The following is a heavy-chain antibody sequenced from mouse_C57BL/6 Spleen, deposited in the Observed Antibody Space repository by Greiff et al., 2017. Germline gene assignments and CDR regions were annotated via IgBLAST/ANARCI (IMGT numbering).Heavy chain of an antibody. CDR1: GYTFTSYW. V-gene: IGHV1-72*01. D-gene: IGHD1-1*01. CDR2: IDPNSGGT. CDR3: ARWATTVVEGWFAC. J-gene: IGHJ3*01. Sequence: QVQLQQPGAELVKPGASVKLSCKASGYTFTSYWMHWVKQRPGRGLEWIGRIDPNSGGTKYNEKFKSKATLTVDTPSSTAYMQLSSLTSEDSAVYYCARWATTVVEGWFACWGQGTLVTVSA.